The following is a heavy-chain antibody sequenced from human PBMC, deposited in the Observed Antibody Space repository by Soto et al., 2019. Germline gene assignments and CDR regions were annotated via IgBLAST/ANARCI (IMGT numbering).Heavy chain of an antibody. Sequence: DVQLVESGGGLVQPGRSLRLSCAAFGFTFEDHAMHWIRQPPGKGLEWVAGINWNGGSTGYADSVKGRFTISRDNANNSLHLEMNSLTTEDTALYYCAKGRGALTVVSNWFDPWGQGTLVTVSS. CDR3: AKGRGALTVVSNWFDP. CDR1: GFTFEDHA. V-gene: IGHV3-9*01. D-gene: IGHD2-15*01. J-gene: IGHJ5*02. CDR2: INWNGGST.